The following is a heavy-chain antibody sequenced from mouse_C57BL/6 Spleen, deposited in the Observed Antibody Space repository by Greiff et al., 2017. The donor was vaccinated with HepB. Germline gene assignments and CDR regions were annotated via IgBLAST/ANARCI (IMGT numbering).Heavy chain of an antibody. CDR2: IYPGSGST. V-gene: IGHV1-55*01. D-gene: IGHD1-1*01. CDR3: AREDYYGSSFNFDY. Sequence: QVQLQQPGAELVKPGASVKMSCKASGYTFTSYWITWVKQRPGQGLEWIGDIYPGSGSTNYNEKFKSKATLTVDTSSSTAYMQLSSLTSEDAAVYYCAREDYYGSSFNFDYWGQGTTLTVSS. CDR1: GYTFTSYW. J-gene: IGHJ2*01.